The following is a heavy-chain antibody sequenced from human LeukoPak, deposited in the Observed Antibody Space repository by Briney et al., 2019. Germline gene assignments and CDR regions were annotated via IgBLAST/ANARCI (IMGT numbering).Heavy chain of an antibody. CDR2: ISNDGSNK. CDR3: ATGLPYDYVWGSYRYLYGPAY. CDR1: GFIFSSYG. D-gene: IGHD3-16*02. V-gene: IGHV3-30*03. J-gene: IGHJ4*02. Sequence: GRSLRLSCAASGFIFSSYGMDWVRQAPGKGLEWVAVISNDGSNKDYVDSVKGRFTISRDNSKNTLDLQMDSLRSEDTAVYYCATGLPYDYVWGSYRYLYGPAYWGQGTLVTVSS.